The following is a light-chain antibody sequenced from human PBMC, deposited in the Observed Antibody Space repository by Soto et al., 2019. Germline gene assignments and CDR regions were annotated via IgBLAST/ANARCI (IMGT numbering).Light chain of an antibody. CDR2: DNN. CDR3: GTWDSSLSAGGV. J-gene: IGLJ1*01. V-gene: IGLV1-51*01. Sequence: QSLLTQPPPVSAAPGQKVTLSCSGSSSNIGNNYVSWYQQLPGTAPKLLIYDNNKRPSGIPDRFSGSKSGTSATLGITGLQTGDEADYHCGTWDSSLSAGGVFGTGTKVTVL. CDR1: SSNIGNNY.